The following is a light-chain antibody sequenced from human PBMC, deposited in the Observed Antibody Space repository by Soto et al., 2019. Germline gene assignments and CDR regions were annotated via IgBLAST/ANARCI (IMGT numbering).Light chain of an antibody. CDR2: GAS. CDR3: QQYGTSPGIT. J-gene: IGKJ5*01. Sequence: EIVLTQSPGTLSLSPGERATLSCGASQSVSSNYLAWYQQKPGQAPRLLIYGASNRATGIPDRFSGSGSGTDFTLTISRLEPYDFAVYYCQQYGTSPGITFGQGTRLEIK. CDR1: QSVSSNY. V-gene: IGKV3-20*01.